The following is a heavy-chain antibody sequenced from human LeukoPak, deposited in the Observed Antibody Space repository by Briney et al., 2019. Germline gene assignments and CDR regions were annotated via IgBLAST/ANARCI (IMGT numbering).Heavy chain of an antibody. J-gene: IGHJ4*02. CDR1: GFTFSSYS. Sequence: GGSLRLSCAASGFTFSSYSMTWVRQAPGKGLEWVSSISSSSSYIYYADSVKGRFTISRDNAKNTLYLQMNSLRAEDTAVYYCAKDATDLFLWLFGQQLAQGGVDYWGQGTLVTVSS. D-gene: IGHD6-13*01. CDR2: ISSSSSYI. CDR3: AKDATDLFLWLFGQQLAQGGVDY. V-gene: IGHV3-21*04.